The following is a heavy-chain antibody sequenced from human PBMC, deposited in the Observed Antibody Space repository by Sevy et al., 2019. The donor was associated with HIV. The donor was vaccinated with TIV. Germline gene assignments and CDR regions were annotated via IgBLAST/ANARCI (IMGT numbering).Heavy chain of an antibody. CDR3: TRVRGTISPYYYFGMDV. D-gene: IGHD3-10*01. J-gene: IGHJ6*02. Sequence: GGSLRLSCTASGFTFGDYAMSWLRQAPGKGLDWVGFIRSKTFVGTTEYAASVKGRFTISRDDSKSIGYLQMNSLSTRDTAVYYCTRVRGTISPYYYFGMDVWGQGTTVTVSS. V-gene: IGHV3-49*03. CDR1: GFTFGDYA. CDR2: IRSKTFVGTT.